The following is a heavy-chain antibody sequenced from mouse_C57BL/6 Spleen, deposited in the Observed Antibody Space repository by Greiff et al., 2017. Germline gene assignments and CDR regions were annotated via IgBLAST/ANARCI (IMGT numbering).Heavy chain of an antibody. Sequence: VQLQQSGPELVKPGASVKISCKASGYTFTDYYMNWVKQSHGKSLEWIGDINPNNGGTSYNQKFKGKATLTVDKSSSTAYMELRSLTSADSAVYYCARRQLRSRDFDVWGTGTTVTVSS. CDR1: GYTFTDYY. J-gene: IGHJ1*03. CDR3: ARRQLRSRDFDV. V-gene: IGHV1-26*01. D-gene: IGHD3-2*02. CDR2: INPNNGGT.